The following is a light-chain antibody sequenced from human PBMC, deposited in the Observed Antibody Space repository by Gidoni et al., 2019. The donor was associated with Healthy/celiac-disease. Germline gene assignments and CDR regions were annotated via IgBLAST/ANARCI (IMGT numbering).Light chain of an antibody. CDR1: QSIRSY. V-gene: IGKV1-39*01. CDR2: AAS. J-gene: IGKJ1*01. Sequence: DIQLTQSPSSLSASVVARVTIPFRVSQSIRSYLNWYQQKSGKAPQLLIYAASSLQSGVPLRVSGSGSGTDFTLTISSLQSEDFATYYCQQSYSTPWTFGQXTKVEIK. CDR3: QQSYSTPWT.